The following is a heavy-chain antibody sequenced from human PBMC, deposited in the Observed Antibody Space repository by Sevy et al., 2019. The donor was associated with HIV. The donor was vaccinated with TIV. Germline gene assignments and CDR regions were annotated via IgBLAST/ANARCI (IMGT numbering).Heavy chain of an antibody. V-gene: IGHV3-23*01. CDR1: GFTFSNVW. D-gene: IGHD2-15*01. CDR2: ISGSGDTT. CDR3: AKDIRVALVVPSPGYGMDV. J-gene: IGHJ6*02. Sequence: GGSLRLSCAASGFTFSNVWMSWVRQAPGKGLEWVSVISGSGDTTNYADSVKGRFVISRDNSKNTMYLQLNSLRAEETAVYYCAKDIRVALVVPSPGYGMDVWGHGTSVTVSS.